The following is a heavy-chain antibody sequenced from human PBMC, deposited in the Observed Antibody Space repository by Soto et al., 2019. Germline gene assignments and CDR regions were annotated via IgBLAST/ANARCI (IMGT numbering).Heavy chain of an antibody. CDR2: INPSGGST. J-gene: IGHJ3*01. CDR3: ARDRVYDSSGGQNVFDF. D-gene: IGHD3-22*01. V-gene: IGHV1-46*01. Sequence: ASVKVSCKASGYTLTSYYMHWVRQAPGQGLEWMGIINPSGGSTGYAQKFQGRVTMTRDTSTSTVYMELSSLRSEDTAVYYCARDRVYDSSGGQNVFDFRGQGSSVIVSS. CDR1: GYTLTSYY.